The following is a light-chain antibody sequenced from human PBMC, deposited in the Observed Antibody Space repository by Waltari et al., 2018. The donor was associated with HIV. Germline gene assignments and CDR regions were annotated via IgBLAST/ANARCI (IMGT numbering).Light chain of an antibody. CDR2: DVS. CDR1: SSDVGGYNY. CDR3: SSYTSSSTLYVV. J-gene: IGLJ2*01. V-gene: IGLV2-14*01. Sequence: QSALTQPASVSGSPGQSITISCTGTSSDVGGYNYVSWYQQHPGKAPKLMIYDVSYRPSGVSNRFSGSKSGITASLTISGLQAEDDADYYCSSYTSSSTLYVVFGGWTKLTVL.